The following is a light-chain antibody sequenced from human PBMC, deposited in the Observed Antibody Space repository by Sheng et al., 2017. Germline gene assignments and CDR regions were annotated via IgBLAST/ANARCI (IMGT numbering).Light chain of an antibody. V-gene: IGLV3-21*03. CDR2: DDA. Sequence: SYELTQPPSVSVAPRKDGHNSCGEGNIGSQSVHWYQQKPGQAPMLVVYDDANRPSGIPERFSGSNSGNTATLTIIRVEAGDEADYYCQVWHSANDHRVFGGGTKLTVL. CDR3: QVWHSANDHRV. CDR1: NIGSQS. J-gene: IGLJ3*02.